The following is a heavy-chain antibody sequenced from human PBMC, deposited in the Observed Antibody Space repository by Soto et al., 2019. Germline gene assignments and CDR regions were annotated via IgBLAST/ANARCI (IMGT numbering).Heavy chain of an antibody. CDR2: IIPILGIA. D-gene: IGHD1-26*01. CDR3: ARDDLVQSPSVGATRYFQH. J-gene: IGHJ1*01. Sequence: QVQLVQSGAEVKKPGSSVKVSCKASVGTFSSYTISWVRQAPGQGLEWMGRIIPILGIANYAQKFQGRVTITADKSTSTAYMELSSLRSEDTAVYYCARDDLVQSPSVGATRYFQHWGQGTLVTVSS. V-gene: IGHV1-69*08. CDR1: VGTFSSYT.